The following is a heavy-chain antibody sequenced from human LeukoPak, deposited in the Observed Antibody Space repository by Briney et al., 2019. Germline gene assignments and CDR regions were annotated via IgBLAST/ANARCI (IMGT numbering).Heavy chain of an antibody. J-gene: IGHJ5*02. CDR3: AKGAYSSSLYNWFDP. CDR1: GFTFSSYA. Sequence: GGSLRLSCAASGFTFSSYAMSWVRQAPGKGLEWVSVISGSGDTTYYADSVKGRFTISRDNSKNTLYLQMNSLRAEDTAVYYCAKGAYSSSLYNWFDPWGQGTLVTVSS. CDR2: ISGSGDTT. V-gene: IGHV3-23*01. D-gene: IGHD6-13*01.